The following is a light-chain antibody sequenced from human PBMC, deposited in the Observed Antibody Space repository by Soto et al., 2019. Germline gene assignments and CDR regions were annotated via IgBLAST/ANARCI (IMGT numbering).Light chain of an antibody. CDR3: QQYGSSPRT. CDR2: GAS. Sequence: EIVLTQSPGTLSLSPGERATLSCRASQSVSSSYLAWYQQKPGQAPRLLIYGASSRATGIPDRFSGSGSGTDFTLTISRLDPEDFAVYYCQQYGSSPRTFAQGTNVDIK. V-gene: IGKV3-20*01. CDR1: QSVSSSY. J-gene: IGKJ1*01.